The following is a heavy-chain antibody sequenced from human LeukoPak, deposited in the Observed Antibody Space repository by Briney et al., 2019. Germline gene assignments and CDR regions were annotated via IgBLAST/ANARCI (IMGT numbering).Heavy chain of an antibody. V-gene: IGHV4-34*01. CDR3: ARGPPYGDYDPPYKNWFDP. CDR2: INHSGST. CDR1: GGSFSGYY. J-gene: IGHJ5*02. Sequence: SETLSLTCAVYGGSFSGYYWSWIRQPPGKGLEWIGEINHSGSTNYNPSLKSRVTISVDTSKNQFSLKLSSVTAADTAVYYCARGPPYGDYDPPYKNWFDPWGQGTLVTVSS. D-gene: IGHD4-17*01.